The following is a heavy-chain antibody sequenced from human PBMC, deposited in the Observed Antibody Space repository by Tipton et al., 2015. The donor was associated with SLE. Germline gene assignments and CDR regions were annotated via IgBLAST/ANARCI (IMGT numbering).Heavy chain of an antibody. CDR2: IYDTGNT. CDR3: VGWGGSGYYYGFDY. Sequence: TLSLTCTVSGGSISSRSYDWGWIRQPPGKGLEWIGSIYDTGNTYYNPSLKSRVTISEDTSRNQFSLKLTSVTAADTAVYYCVGWGGSGYYYGFDYWGQGTLVTVSS. V-gene: IGHV4-39*01. D-gene: IGHD3-22*01. CDR1: GGSISSRSYD. J-gene: IGHJ4*02.